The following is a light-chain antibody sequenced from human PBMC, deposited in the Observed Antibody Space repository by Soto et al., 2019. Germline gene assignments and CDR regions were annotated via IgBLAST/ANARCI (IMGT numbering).Light chain of an antibody. CDR1: SSNIGAGYD. V-gene: IGLV1-40*01. CDR3: QSYDSSLSAVG. Sequence: QSVLTQPPSVSGAPGQRVTISCTGSSSNIGAGYDVHWYQQLPGTAPKLLIYGNSNRPSGVPDRFSGSKSGTSASLAITGLQAEDEAYYYCQSYDSSLSAVGFGGGTKVTVL. J-gene: IGLJ2*01. CDR2: GNS.